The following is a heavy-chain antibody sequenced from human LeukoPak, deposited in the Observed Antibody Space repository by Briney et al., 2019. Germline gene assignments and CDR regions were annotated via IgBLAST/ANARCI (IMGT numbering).Heavy chain of an antibody. Sequence: GASVKVSCKAFGYTFTSYGISWVRQAPGQGLEWMGWISAYNGNTNYAQKLQGRVTMTTDTSTSTAYMELRSLRSDDTAVYYCARAPTLGYSYGYDYWGQGTLVTVSS. D-gene: IGHD5-18*01. CDR1: GYTFTSYG. J-gene: IGHJ4*02. CDR3: ARAPTLGYSYGYDY. CDR2: ISAYNGNT. V-gene: IGHV1-18*04.